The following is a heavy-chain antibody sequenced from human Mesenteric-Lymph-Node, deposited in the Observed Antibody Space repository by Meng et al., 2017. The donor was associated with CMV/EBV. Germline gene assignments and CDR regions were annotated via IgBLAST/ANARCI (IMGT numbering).Heavy chain of an antibody. V-gene: IGHV3-74*01. J-gene: IGHJ3*02. CDR1: GFTFSSYW. CDR3: ARDVDFWSGIGAFDI. CDR2: INSDGSST. D-gene: IGHD3-3*01. Sequence: GGSLRLSCAASGFTFSSYWMHWVRQAPGKGLVWVSRINSDGSSTSYADSVKGRFTISRDNAKNTLYLQMNSLGAEDTAVYYCARDVDFWSGIGAFDIWGQGTMVTVSS.